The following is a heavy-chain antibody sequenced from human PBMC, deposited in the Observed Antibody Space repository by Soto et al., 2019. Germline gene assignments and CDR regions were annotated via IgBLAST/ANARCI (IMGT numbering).Heavy chain of an antibody. D-gene: IGHD3-3*01. CDR2: ISYDGSNK. CDR1: GFPFSSYA. Sequence: GGSQSLSCAASGFPFSSYAMHWVRQAPGKGLEWVAVISYDGSNKYYADSVKGRFTISRDNSKNTLYLQMNSLRAEDTAVYYCARADYDFWSGSPYYYYYGMDVWGQGTTVTVSS. V-gene: IGHV3-30-3*01. J-gene: IGHJ6*02. CDR3: ARADYDFWSGSPYYYYYGMDV.